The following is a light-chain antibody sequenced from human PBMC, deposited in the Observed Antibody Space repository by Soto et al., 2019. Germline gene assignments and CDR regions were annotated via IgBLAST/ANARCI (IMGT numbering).Light chain of an antibody. J-gene: IGKJ1*01. Sequence: IQMTQSPSTLSASVGDRVSITCRASQSISSYLNWYQQKPGKAPKLLIYAASSLQSGVPSRFSGSGSGADFTLTISSLQPEDFATYYCQQSYTIPWMFGQGTKV. V-gene: IGKV1-39*01. CDR2: AAS. CDR3: QQSYTIPWM. CDR1: QSISSY.